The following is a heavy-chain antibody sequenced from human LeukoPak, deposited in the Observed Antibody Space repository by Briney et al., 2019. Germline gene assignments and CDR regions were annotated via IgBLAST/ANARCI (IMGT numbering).Heavy chain of an antibody. D-gene: IGHD3-22*01. CDR3: ARGNYFDSSGYYYGR. J-gene: IGHJ4*02. Sequence: SETLSLTCTVSGGSISSSSYYWGWIRQPPGKGLEWIGSIYYSGSTYYNPSLKSRVTISVDTSKNQFSLKLSSVTAADTAVYYCARGNYFDSSGYYYGRWGQGTLVTVSS. CDR2: IYYSGST. V-gene: IGHV4-39*01. CDR1: GGSISSSSYY.